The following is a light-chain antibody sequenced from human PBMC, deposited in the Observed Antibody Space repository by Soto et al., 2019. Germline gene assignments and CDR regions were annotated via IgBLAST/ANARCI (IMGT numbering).Light chain of an antibody. CDR3: SSHGGSDNFYV. V-gene: IGLV2-8*02. Sequence: QSVLTQPPSASRSPGQSLTISCTGTSSDIGAYNYVSWYQQHPGKAPKLMIYEVAKRPSGVPDRFSASKSGNTASLTVSGLQAEDEADYYCSSHGGSDNFYVFGTGTKVTVL. CDR2: EVA. J-gene: IGLJ1*01. CDR1: SSDIGAYNY.